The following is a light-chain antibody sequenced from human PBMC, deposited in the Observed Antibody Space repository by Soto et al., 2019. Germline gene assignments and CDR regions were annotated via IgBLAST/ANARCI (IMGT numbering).Light chain of an antibody. CDR3: QQRMNWPLT. CDR1: QTVSTY. V-gene: IGKV3-11*01. CDR2: DAS. J-gene: IGKJ5*01. Sequence: ENVWTPCPAPLSLSPGDLAPLSRRPSQTVSTYLLRYQQKPGQAPRLLIYDASTRATGIPARFSGSGSETDFTLTISSLEPEDVAVYYCQQRMNWPLTFGQGTRLE.